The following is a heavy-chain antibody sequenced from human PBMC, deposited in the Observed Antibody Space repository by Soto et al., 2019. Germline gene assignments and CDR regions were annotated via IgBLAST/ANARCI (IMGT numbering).Heavy chain of an antibody. CDR3: ARGGDCSSTSCYEYFQH. V-gene: IGHV1-2*04. CDR2: INPNSGGT. CDR1: GYTFTGYY. Sequence: ASVKVSCKASGYTFTGYYMHWVRQAPGQGLEWMGWINPNSGGTNYAQKFQGWVTMTRDTSISTAYMELSRLRSDDTAVYYCARGGDCSSTSCYEYFQHWGQGTLVTVSS. J-gene: IGHJ1*01. D-gene: IGHD2-2*01.